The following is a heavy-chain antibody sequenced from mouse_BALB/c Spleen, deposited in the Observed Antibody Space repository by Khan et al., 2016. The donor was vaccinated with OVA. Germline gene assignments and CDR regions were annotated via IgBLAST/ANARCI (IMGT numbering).Heavy chain of an antibody. J-gene: IGHJ4*01. CDR2: IYPGTGST. CDR3: VISDDGSTYAMDN. CDR1: GYIFTSYW. D-gene: IGHD1-1*01. Sequence: QVQLQQSGAELVRPGASVKLSCKTSGYIFTSYWIQWVKQRSGQGLEWIARIYPGTGSTYYNEKFKGKATLTADKSSSTAYMQLSSLTSEDSSVYSCVISDDGSTYAMDNWGQGTSVTVSS. V-gene: IGHV1S132*01.